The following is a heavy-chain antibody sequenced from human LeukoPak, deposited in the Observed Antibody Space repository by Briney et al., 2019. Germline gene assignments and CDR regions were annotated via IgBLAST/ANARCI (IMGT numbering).Heavy chain of an antibody. Sequence: GGSLRLSCAASGFTFSSYGMHWVRQAPGKGLEWVAFIRYDGSNKYYADSVKGRFTISRDNSKNTLYLQMNSLRAEDTAVYYCAKTDSGSYSHFDYWGQGTLVTVSS. CDR1: GFTFSSYG. CDR2: IRYDGSNK. J-gene: IGHJ4*02. CDR3: AKTDSGSYSHFDY. D-gene: IGHD1-26*01. V-gene: IGHV3-30*02.